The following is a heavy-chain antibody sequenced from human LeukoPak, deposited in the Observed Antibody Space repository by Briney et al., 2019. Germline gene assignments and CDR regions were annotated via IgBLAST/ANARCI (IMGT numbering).Heavy chain of an antibody. CDR2: IYNSGST. CDR1: GGSISSYC. CDR3: ALSRGGYYDSRSPSWAFDI. J-gene: IGHJ3*02. D-gene: IGHD3-22*01. Sequence: SETLSLTCTVSGGSISSYCWSWLRQPPGKGLEWIGYIYNSGSTNYNPSLKSRVTMSGDTSKHQFSLKLSPVTAADTAVYYCALSRGGYYDSRSPSWAFDILGQGTMVTVSS. V-gene: IGHV4-59*01.